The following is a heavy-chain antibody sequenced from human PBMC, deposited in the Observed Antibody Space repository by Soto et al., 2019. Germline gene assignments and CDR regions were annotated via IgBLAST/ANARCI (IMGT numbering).Heavy chain of an antibody. Sequence: SETLSLTCAVYGGSFSGYYWSWIRQPPGKGLEWIGEINHSGSTNYNPSLKSRVTISVDTSKNQFSLKLSSVTAADTAVYYCARGMQLTYYFDYWGQGTLVTVSS. CDR3: ARGMQLTYYFDY. CDR1: GGSFSGYY. V-gene: IGHV4-34*01. CDR2: INHSGST. D-gene: IGHD5-18*01. J-gene: IGHJ4*02.